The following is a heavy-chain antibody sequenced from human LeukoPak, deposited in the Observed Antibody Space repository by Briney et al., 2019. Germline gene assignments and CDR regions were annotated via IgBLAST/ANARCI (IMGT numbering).Heavy chain of an antibody. V-gene: IGHV3-21*01. CDR3: ARLTVTTKGYYGMDV. CDR2: ISSSSSYI. Sequence: GGSLRLSCAASGFTFSSYSMNWVRQAPGKGLEWVSSISSSSSYIYYAESVKGRFTISRENAKNSLYLQMNSLRAEDTAVYYCARLTVTTKGYYGMDVWGQGATVTVSS. D-gene: IGHD4-17*01. CDR1: GFTFSSYS. J-gene: IGHJ6*02.